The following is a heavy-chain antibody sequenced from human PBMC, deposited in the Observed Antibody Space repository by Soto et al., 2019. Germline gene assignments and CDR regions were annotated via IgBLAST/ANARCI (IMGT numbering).Heavy chain of an antibody. J-gene: IGHJ4*02. V-gene: IGHV3-23*01. CDR3: AKFDFYTVYSDY. Sequence: GGSLRLSCVASGFTFSTYAMLWFRQAPGKGLECVAVISGSDTRTYYADSVTARCTVSRDNSKNTLYPQMNSLRAEDTAVYYCAKFDFYTVYSDYWGQGAQVTVSS. CDR1: GFTFSTYA. CDR2: ISGSDTRT. D-gene: IGHD3-9*01.